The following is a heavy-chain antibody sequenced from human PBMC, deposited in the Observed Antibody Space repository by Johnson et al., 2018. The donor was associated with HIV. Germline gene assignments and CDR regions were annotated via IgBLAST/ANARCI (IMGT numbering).Heavy chain of an antibody. CDR3: AKDTLLESGFDI. V-gene: IGHV3-9*01. D-gene: IGHD3-3*02. CDR2: ISWNSGSI. CDR1: GFTFDDYA. J-gene: IGHJ3*02. Sequence: VQLVESGGGVVRPGGSLRLSCAASGFTFDDYAMHWVRQAPGKGLEWVSGISWNSGSIGYADSVKGRFTISRDNAKNSLYLQMNSLRAEYTALYYCAKDTLLESGFDIWGQGTMVTVSS.